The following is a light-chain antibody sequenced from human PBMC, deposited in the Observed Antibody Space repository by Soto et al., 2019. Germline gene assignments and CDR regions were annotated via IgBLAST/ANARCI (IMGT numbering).Light chain of an antibody. Sequence: QSALTQPASVSGSPGQSITISCTEITSDVGGFHYVSWYQQHPGKAPKLLIYEVNNRPSGASHRFSGSKAGNTASLTISGLQPEDEADYYCSSYRSSSTLYVFGSGTKVTVL. CDR2: EVN. CDR3: SSYRSSSTLYV. V-gene: IGLV2-14*01. J-gene: IGLJ1*01. CDR1: TSDVGGFHY.